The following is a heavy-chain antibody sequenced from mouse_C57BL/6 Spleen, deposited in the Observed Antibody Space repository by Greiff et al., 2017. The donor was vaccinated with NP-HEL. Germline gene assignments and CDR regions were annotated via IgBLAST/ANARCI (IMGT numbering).Heavy chain of an antibody. CDR3: ARGGYYGSSYDY. CDR2: ISYDGSN. CDR1: GYSITSGYY. V-gene: IGHV3-6*01. Sequence: EVKLMESGPGLVKPSQSLSLTCSVTGYSITSGYYWNWIRQFPGNKLEWMGYISYDGSNNYNPSLKNRISITRDTSKNQFFLKLNSVTTEDTATYYCARGGYYGSSYDYWGQGTTLTVSS. J-gene: IGHJ2*01. D-gene: IGHD1-1*01.